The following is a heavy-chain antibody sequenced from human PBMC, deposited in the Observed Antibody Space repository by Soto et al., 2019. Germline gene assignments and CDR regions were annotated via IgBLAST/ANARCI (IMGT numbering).Heavy chain of an antibody. J-gene: IGHJ6*03. CDR1: GGSFSCYY. CDR2: INHSGST. CDR3: ARGSVVPAATYYYYYYMDV. Sequence: SETLSLTCAVYGGSFSCYYWSWIRQPPGKGLEWIGEINHSGSTNYNPSLKSRVTISVDTSKNQFSLKLSSVTAADTAVYYCARGSVVPAATYYYYYYMDVWGKGTTVTVSS. D-gene: IGHD2-2*01. V-gene: IGHV4-34*01.